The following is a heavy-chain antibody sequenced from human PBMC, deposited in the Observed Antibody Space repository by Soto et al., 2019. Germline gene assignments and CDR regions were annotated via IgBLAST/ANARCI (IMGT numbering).Heavy chain of an antibody. V-gene: IGHV2-5*02. CDR1: GFSLNTRGVG. CDR3: ARHSSGWCGFDY. Sequence: QITLKESGPALVKPTQTLTLTCTFSGFSLNTRGVGVGWIRQPPGKAREWLDLSYWDDDMRYSPSLKGRLTITKDTPKNQVVLTMTNMDPVDTATYYCARHSSGWCGFDYWGQGTLVTVSS. J-gene: IGHJ4*02. D-gene: IGHD6-19*01. CDR2: SYWDDDM.